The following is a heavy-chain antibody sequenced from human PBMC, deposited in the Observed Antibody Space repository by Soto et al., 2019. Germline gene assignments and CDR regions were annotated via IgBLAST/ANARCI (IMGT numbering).Heavy chain of an antibody. D-gene: IGHD3-22*01. J-gene: IGHJ3*02. CDR3: AGDSPLFGSSYYPYYGFDI. Sequence: QVQLVQSGGGVVQPGRSLRLSCAASGFTFSSHGIHWVRQAPGKGLEWVAVIWYDGSNQYYADSVKGRFTVSRDNSKNMVFLQMSSLNADANAFYYCAGDSPLFGSSYYPYYGFDILGQGTMVIVSS. CDR1: GFTFSSHG. CDR2: IWYDGSNQ. V-gene: IGHV3-33*01.